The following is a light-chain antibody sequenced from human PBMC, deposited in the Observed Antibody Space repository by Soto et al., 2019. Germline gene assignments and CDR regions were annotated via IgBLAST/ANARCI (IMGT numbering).Light chain of an antibody. J-gene: IGLJ3*02. V-gene: IGLV8-61*01. CDR1: SGSVSTSYY. Sequence: VVTQEPSFSVSPGGTVTLTCGLSSGSVSTSYYPSWYQQTPGQAPRTLIYSTNTRSSGVPDRFSGSILGNKAALTITGAQADDESDYYCVLYLGSGIWVFGGGTKLTVL. CDR3: VLYLGSGIWV. CDR2: STN.